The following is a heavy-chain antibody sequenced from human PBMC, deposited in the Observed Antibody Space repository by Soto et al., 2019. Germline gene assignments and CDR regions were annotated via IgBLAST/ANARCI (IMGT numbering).Heavy chain of an antibody. CDR1: GYTFTNYD. CDR3: VRVYGEIDY. CDR2: MNPKRGNT. Sequence: QVQLVQSGAEVKKPGASVKVSCKASGYTFTNYDINWVRQATGQGLEGMGWMNPKRGNTGNAQQFQGRVIMTRCTSISTAYMELSSLRSEDTAVYYCVRVYGEIDYWGQGTLVTVSS. J-gene: IGHJ4*02. D-gene: IGHD4-17*01. V-gene: IGHV1-8*01.